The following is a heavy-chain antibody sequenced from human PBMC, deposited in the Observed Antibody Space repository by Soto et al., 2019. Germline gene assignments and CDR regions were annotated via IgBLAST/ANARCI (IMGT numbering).Heavy chain of an antibody. V-gene: IGHV3-21*01. CDR2: ISSSSSYI. CDR3: ARDKYGSGSYYYYGMDV. J-gene: IGHJ6*02. CDR1: GFTSSSYS. D-gene: IGHD3-10*01. Sequence: GGSLRLSCAASGFTSSSYSMNWVRQAPGKGLEWVSSISSSSSYIYYADSVKGRFTISRDNAKNSLYLQMNSLRAEDTAVYYCARDKYGSGSYYYYGMDVWGQGTTVTVSS.